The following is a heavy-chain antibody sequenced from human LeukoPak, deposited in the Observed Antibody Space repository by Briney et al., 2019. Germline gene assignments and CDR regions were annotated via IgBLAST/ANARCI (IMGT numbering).Heavy chain of an antibody. D-gene: IGHD6-19*01. V-gene: IGHV4-39*07. CDR2: IYHSGST. CDR3: ARGEYSSGRYLQH. J-gene: IGHJ1*01. Sequence: SETLSLTCTVSGGSISSYYWGWIRQPPGKGLEWIGSIYHSGSTYYNPSLKSRVTISVDTSKNQFSLKLSSVTAADTAVYYCARGEYSSGRYLQHWGQGTLVTVSS. CDR1: GGSISSYY.